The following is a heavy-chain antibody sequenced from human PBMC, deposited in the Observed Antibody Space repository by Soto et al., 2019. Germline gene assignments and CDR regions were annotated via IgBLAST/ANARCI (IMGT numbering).Heavy chain of an antibody. CDR3: ATYIRYSDAFDI. CDR2: FDPEDGET. CDR1: GYTLTELS. D-gene: IGHD3-9*01. V-gene: IGHV1-24*01. Sequence: ASVKVSCKVSGYTLTELSMHWVRQAPGKGLEWMGGFDPEDGETIYAQKFQGRVTMTEDTSTDTAYMELSSLRSEDTAVYYCATYIRYSDAFDIWGQGTMVTVSS. J-gene: IGHJ3*02.